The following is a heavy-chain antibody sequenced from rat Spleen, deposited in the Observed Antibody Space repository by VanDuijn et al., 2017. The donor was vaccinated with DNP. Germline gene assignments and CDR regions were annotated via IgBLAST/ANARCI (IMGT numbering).Heavy chain of an antibody. D-gene: IGHD1-4*01. J-gene: IGHJ2*01. CDR2: ITSSGSDT. V-gene: IGHV5S11*01. Sequence: EVQLVESGGGLVQPGGSLKPSCAASGFPFSNHGMAWVRQAPGKGLEWFASITSSGSDTYYPDSVKGRFTISRDDAKSTLYLQMDSLRSEETATYYCARSDYPAITEGYFDYWGQGVMVAVSS. CDR1: GFPFSNHG. CDR3: ARSDYPAITEGYFDY.